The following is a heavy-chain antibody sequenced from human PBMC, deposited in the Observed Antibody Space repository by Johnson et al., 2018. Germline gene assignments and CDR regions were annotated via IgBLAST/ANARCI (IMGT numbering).Heavy chain of an antibody. J-gene: IGHJ3*02. D-gene: IGHD3-10*01. CDR3: VRNYPFDM. V-gene: IGHV3-74*01. CDR2: IHADGTGT. Sequence: VQLVESGGGLVQPGGSLRLSCAASGFTFSSHWMQWVRQAPGKGLVWVSHIHADGTGTTYADSVKGRFTISRDNAKNTLYLQMNSLRAEDTAVYYCVRNYPFDMWGQGTMVTVSS. CDR1: GFTFSSHW.